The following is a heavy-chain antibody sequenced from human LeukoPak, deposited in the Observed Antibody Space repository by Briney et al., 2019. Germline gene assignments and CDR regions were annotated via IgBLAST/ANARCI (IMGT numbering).Heavy chain of an antibody. J-gene: IGHJ5*02. CDR2: TYYTSKWYN. Sequence: SQTLSLTCAISGDSVSSNRAAWNWFRQSPSRGLEWLGRTYYTSKWYNDYAVSVKSRITVNPDTSKDQFSLHLNSVTPEDTAVYYCARQGFRRFDPWGQGTLVTVSS. CDR1: GDSVSSNRAA. D-gene: IGHD3-3*01. V-gene: IGHV6-1*01. CDR3: ARQGFRRFDP.